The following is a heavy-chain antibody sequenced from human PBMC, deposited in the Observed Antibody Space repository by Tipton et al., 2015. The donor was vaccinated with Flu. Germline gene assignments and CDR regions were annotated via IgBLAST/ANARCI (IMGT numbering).Heavy chain of an antibody. Sequence: TLSLTCTVSGDSISGSYWSWIRQPPGKGLEWIGYISNRGYTDYNPSLKSRVTISVDTSENQFSLKLSSVTAADTAVYYCARERLHISGYFGGLWYFDLWGRGTLVTVSS. J-gene: IGHJ2*01. CDR1: GDSISGSY. CDR3: ARERLHISGYFGGLWYFDL. CDR2: ISNRGYT. D-gene: IGHD3-22*01. V-gene: IGHV4-59*01.